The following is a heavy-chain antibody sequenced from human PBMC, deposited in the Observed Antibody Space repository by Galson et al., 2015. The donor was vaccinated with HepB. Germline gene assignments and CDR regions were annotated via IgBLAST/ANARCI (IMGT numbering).Heavy chain of an antibody. CDR2: IKSKGYGGAT. CDR1: GFTSGDYT. J-gene: IGHJ6*01. CDR3: TRDPLPRWNRLCLHQGPIGLPPGTLLQEHL. Sequence: SLRLSCAASGFTSGDYTMSWFRQAPGKGLEWVGFIKSKGYGGATEYAASVKGRFTISRDDSKSTAYLQMNSLKTEDTAVYYCTRDPLPRWNRLCLHQGPIGLPPGTLLQEHLWG. D-gene: IGHD1/OR15-1a*01. V-gene: IGHV3-49*03.